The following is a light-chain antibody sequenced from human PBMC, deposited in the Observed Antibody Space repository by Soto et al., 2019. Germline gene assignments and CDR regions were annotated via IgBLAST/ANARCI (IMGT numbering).Light chain of an antibody. CDR3: QQYVDSVT. V-gene: IGKV3-20*01. J-gene: IGKJ4*01. CDR1: QSISNNY. CDR2: GIS. Sequence: EIVLTQSPGTLSLSPGKRATLSCRASQSISNNYLAWFQQKPGQAPRLLISGISNRATGIPDRFSGSGSGTDFTLTISRLEPEDFAVYYCQQYVDSVTFGGGTKVEIE.